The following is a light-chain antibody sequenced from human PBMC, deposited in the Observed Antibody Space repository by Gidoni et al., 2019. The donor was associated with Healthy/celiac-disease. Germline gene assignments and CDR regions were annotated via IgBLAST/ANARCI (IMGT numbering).Light chain of an antibody. V-gene: IGLV2-14*01. CDR3: SSYTSSSTPRV. J-gene: IGLJ1*01. Sequence: QSALTQPASVSGSPGQSLTISCTGTSSDVGGYNYVSWYQQHPGKAPKLMIYEVSNRPSGVSNRFSGSKSGNTASLTISGLQAEDEADYYCSSYTSSSTPRVFGTGTKVTVL. CDR1: SSDVGGYNY. CDR2: EVS.